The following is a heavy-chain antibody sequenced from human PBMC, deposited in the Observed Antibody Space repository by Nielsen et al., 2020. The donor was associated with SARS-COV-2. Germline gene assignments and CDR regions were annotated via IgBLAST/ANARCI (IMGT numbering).Heavy chain of an antibody. CDR1: GFIFDDYA. CDR3: ARDKSEVTIFGVVIRYFDY. D-gene: IGHD3-3*01. CDR2: ISPKSGSI. Sequence: GGSLSLSCAASGFIFDDYAMYWVRQAPGKGLEWVSGISPKSGSIGYADSVKGRFSISRDNAKNSLYLQMNSLRAEDTAVYYCARDKSEVTIFGVVIRYFDYWGQGTLVTVSS. V-gene: IGHV3-9*01. J-gene: IGHJ4*02.